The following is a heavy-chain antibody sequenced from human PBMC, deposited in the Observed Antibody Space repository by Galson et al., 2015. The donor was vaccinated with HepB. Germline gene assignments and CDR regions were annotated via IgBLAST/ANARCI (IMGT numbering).Heavy chain of an antibody. Sequence: SLRLSCAASGFTFDDYAMHWVRQAPGKGLEWVSGISWNSGSIGYADSVKGRFTISRDNAKNSLYLQMNSLRAEDTALYYCAKDRGRTTVTSCWFDPWGQGTLVTVSS. D-gene: IGHD4-17*01. CDR2: ISWNSGSI. CDR1: GFTFDDYA. J-gene: IGHJ5*02. V-gene: IGHV3-9*01. CDR3: AKDRGRTTVTSCWFDP.